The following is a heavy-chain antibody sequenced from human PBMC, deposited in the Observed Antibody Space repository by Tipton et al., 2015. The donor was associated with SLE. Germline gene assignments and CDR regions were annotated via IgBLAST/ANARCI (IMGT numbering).Heavy chain of an antibody. CDR2: IDYTGNT. Sequence: TLSLTCSVSGGSINTFYWSWIRQPPGKGLEWIGSIDYTGNTHYNPSLKSRVTISVDTSANQFSLKVTSVIAADTAMYYCAKYRGGTMLDVWGKGTTVTVSS. J-gene: IGHJ6*04. V-gene: IGHV4-59*05. D-gene: IGHD2-15*01. CDR3: AKYRGGTMLDV. CDR1: GGSINTFY.